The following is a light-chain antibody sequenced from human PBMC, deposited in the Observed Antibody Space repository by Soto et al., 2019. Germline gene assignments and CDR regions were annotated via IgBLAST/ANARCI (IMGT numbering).Light chain of an antibody. CDR1: STDVGRYNY. Sequence: QSVLTQPASVSGSPVQSITISCTGTSTDVGRYNYVSWYQQHPGKAPKLMVYDVSNRPSWVSNRFSGSKSGITASLTISGLQAEDAADYYCTSYTSDSTYVFGTGTKVTVL. CDR3: TSYTSDSTYV. CDR2: DVS. V-gene: IGLV2-14*01. J-gene: IGLJ1*01.